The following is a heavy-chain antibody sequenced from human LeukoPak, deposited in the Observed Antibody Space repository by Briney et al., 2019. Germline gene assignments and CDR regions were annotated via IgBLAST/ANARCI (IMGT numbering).Heavy chain of an antibody. CDR2: IDWDDDK. V-gene: IGHV2-70*11. D-gene: IGHD1-26*01. CDR1: GFSLSTCSMC. Sequence: SGPTLVNPTQTLTLTCTFSGFSLSTCSMCVSWIRQPPGKALEWLARIDWDDDKYYSRSLKSRLTISKDTSKNQVVLTMTNMDPVDTATYYCVRYHSGSYSYGIDVWGQGTTVTVSS. J-gene: IGHJ6*02. CDR3: VRYHSGSYSYGIDV.